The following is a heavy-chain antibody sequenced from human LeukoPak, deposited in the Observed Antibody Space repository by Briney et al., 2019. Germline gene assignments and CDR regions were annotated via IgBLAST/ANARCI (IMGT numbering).Heavy chain of an antibody. V-gene: IGHV3-30*02. CDR1: GFTFSSYG. Sequence: GGSLRLSCAASGFTFSSYGMHWVRQAPGKGLEWVAFIRYDGSNKYYADSVKGRFTISRDNSKNTLYLQMNSLRAEDTAVYYCAKGSYYYDSSGYFDYWGQGTLLTVSS. J-gene: IGHJ4*02. D-gene: IGHD3-22*01. CDR3: AKGSYYYDSSGYFDY. CDR2: IRYDGSNK.